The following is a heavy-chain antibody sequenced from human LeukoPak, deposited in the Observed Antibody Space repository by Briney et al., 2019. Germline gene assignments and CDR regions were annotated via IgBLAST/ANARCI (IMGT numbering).Heavy chain of an antibody. V-gene: IGHV4-39*01. CDR2: IIHSGST. Sequence: SETLSLTCSVSGDSISSSDYYWGWIRQPPGKGLEWIGSIIHSGSTNYNPSLKSRVTISVDTSKTQFSLKLSSVTAADTSVYYCARHRPGRDWFDPWGQGTLVTVSS. J-gene: IGHJ5*02. CDR1: GDSISSSDYY. CDR3: ARHRPGRDWFDP.